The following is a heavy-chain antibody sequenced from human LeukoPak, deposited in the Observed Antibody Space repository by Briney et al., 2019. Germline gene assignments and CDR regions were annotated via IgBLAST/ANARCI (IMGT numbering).Heavy chain of an antibody. D-gene: IGHD2-8*01. Sequence: PGGSLRLSCAASGFTFSSYSVNWVRQAPGKGLEWVSSISSSSSYIYYADSVKGRFTISRDNAKNSLYLRMNSLRAEDTAVYYCARDQLGVANYWGQDTLVTVSS. CDR3: ARDQLGVANY. J-gene: IGHJ4*02. CDR1: GFTFSSYS. CDR2: ISSSSSYI. V-gene: IGHV3-21*01.